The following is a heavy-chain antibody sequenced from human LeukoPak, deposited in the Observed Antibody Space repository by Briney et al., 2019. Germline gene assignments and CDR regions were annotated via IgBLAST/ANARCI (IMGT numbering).Heavy chain of an antibody. CDR3: AKDKNEDGNYYYMYG. Sequence: GGSLRLSCVASGFTFSSFGMHWVRQAPGKGLEWVAFIRFDGSNKYYADSVKGRFTISRDNSKNTLYLQMNSLRPEDTAVYYCAKDKNEDGNYYYMYGWGKGTTVTVS. J-gene: IGHJ6*03. V-gene: IGHV3-30*02. CDR1: GFTFSSFG. D-gene: IGHD2/OR15-2a*01. CDR2: IRFDGSNK.